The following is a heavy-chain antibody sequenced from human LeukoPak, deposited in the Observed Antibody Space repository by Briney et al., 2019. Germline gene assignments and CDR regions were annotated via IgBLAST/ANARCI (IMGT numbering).Heavy chain of an antibody. CDR1: GGSFSGYY. CDR3: ARGGGTGNWFDP. V-gene: IGHV4-34*01. J-gene: IGHJ5*02. Sequence: SETLSLTCAVYGGSFSGYYWSWIRQPPGKGLEWIGEINHSGSTNYNPSLKSRVTISVDTSKNQFSLKLSSVTAADTAVYYCARGGGTGNWFDPWGQGTLVTVSS. D-gene: IGHD7-27*01. CDR2: INHSGST.